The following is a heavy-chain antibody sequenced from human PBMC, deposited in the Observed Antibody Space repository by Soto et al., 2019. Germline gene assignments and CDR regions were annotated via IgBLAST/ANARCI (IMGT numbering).Heavy chain of an antibody. D-gene: IGHD3-9*01. CDR3: AKAMYDILPGYYVPYYFDC. J-gene: IGHJ4*02. CDR1: GFTFSSYV. Sequence: GGSLRLSCAASGFTFSSYVMTWVRQAPGKGLEWVSSITDSGVNTYSADSVKGRFTISRDNSKNTLYLQMNNLRAEDTAVYYCAKAMYDILPGYYVPYYFDCCGQRTLVTVSS. CDR2: ITDSGVNT. V-gene: IGHV3-23*01.